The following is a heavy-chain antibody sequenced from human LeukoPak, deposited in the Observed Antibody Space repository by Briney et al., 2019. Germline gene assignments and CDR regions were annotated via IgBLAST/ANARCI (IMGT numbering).Heavy chain of an antibody. Sequence: PGGSLRLSCAASGFTFGSYWMHWVRQAPGKGLVWVSRINSDGSSTSYADSVKGRFTISRDNAKNTLYLQMNSLRAEDTAVYYCARARERYWYFDLWGRGTLVTVSS. D-gene: IGHD1-1*01. V-gene: IGHV3-74*01. J-gene: IGHJ2*01. CDR1: GFTFGSYW. CDR3: ARARERYWYFDL. CDR2: INSDGSST.